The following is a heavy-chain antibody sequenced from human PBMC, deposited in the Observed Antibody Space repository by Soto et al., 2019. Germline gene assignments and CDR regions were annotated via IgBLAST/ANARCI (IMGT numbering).Heavy chain of an antibody. J-gene: IGHJ4*02. CDR3: ARANYFESSGPFDY. CDR2: IYYSGST. V-gene: IGHV4-31*03. D-gene: IGHD3-22*01. CDR1: GGSLSSGAYY. Sequence: SETLSLTCTVSGGSLSSGAYYWSWIRQHPGKGLEWIGYIYYSGSTYYNPSLESRVTLSVDTSTKQFSLKVSSVTAADTAVYYCARANYFESSGPFDYWGQGTLVTVSS.